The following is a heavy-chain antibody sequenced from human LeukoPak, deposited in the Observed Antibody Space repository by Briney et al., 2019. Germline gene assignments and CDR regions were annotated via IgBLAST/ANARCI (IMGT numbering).Heavy chain of an antibody. CDR2: INPNNGGT. CDR3: ARDHWGSYRYAPSGDY. V-gene: IGHV1-2*02. Sequence: GASVKVSCYASGYTFTGYYMHWVRQAPGQGLEWMGWINPNNGGTNYAQKFQGRVTMTRDTSIRTAYMDLSRLTSDDTAVYYCARDHWGSYRYAPSGDYWGQGTLVTVSS. CDR1: GYTFTGYY. D-gene: IGHD3-16*02. J-gene: IGHJ4*02.